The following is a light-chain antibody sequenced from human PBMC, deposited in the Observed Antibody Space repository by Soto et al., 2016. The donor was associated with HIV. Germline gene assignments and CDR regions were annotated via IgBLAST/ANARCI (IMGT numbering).Light chain of an antibody. J-gene: IGKJ4*01. CDR1: QSISIY. CDR3: QQSYSTPLT. CDR2: AAS. Sequence: DIQMTQSPSSLSASVGDRVTITCRASQSISIYLNWYQQKPGKAPKLLIYAASSLQSGVPSRFSGSGSGTDFTLTIRSLQPEDFASYYCQQSYSTPLTFGGGTKVEIK. V-gene: IGKV1-39*01.